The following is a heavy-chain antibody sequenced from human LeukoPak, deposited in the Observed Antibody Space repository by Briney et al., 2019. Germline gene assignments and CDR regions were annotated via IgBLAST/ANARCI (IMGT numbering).Heavy chain of an antibody. Sequence: GGSLRLSCAASGFTFSDYYMSWIRQAPGKGLEWVSYISSSGSTIYYADSVKGRFTISRDNAKNSLYLQMNSLRAEDTAVYYCARDELDSGSYGDAFDIWGQGTMVTVSS. J-gene: IGHJ3*02. CDR2: ISSSGSTI. V-gene: IGHV3-11*01. CDR1: GFTFSDYY. D-gene: IGHD1-26*01. CDR3: ARDELDSGSYGDAFDI.